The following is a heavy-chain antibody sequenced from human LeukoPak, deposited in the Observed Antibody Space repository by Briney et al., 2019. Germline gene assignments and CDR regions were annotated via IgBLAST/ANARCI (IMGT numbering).Heavy chain of an antibody. Sequence: GGSLRLSCAASGFTFSSYAMSWVRQVPGKGLEWVSAISGSGGSTYYADSVKGRFTISRDNSKNTPYLQMNSLRAEDTAVYYCAKGYSSGWDYDYWGQGTLVTVSS. CDR3: AKGYSSGWDYDY. CDR1: GFTFSSYA. CDR2: ISGSGGST. D-gene: IGHD6-19*01. V-gene: IGHV3-23*01. J-gene: IGHJ4*02.